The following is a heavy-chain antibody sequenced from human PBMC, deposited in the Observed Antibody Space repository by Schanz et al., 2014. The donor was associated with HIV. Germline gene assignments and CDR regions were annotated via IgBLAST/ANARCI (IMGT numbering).Heavy chain of an antibody. CDR1: GYTFTAYY. V-gene: IGHV1-2*02. CDR3: ARDLVDSSTWYDAFDI. CDR2: IHPNSGGT. D-gene: IGHD6-13*01. Sequence: QVQLVQSGAEVKKPGASVKVSCKASGYTFTAYYIHWVRQAPGQGLEWMGWIHPNSGGTNSAQKFQGRVTMSMDTSISTAYMEVRSLRSDDTALYFCARDLVDSSTWYDAFDIWGQGTKVTVSS. J-gene: IGHJ3*02.